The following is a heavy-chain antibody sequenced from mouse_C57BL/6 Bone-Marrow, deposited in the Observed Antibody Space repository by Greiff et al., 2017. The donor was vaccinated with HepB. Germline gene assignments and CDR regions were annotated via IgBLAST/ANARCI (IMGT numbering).Heavy chain of an antibody. Sequence: QVTLKESGPGILQSSQTLSLTCSFSGFSLSTSGMGVSWIRQPSGKGLEWLAHIYWDDDKRYNPSLKSRLTISKDTSRNQVFLKITSVDTADTATYYCARSITTVVAYYFDYWGQGTTLTVSS. CDR1: GFSLSTSGMG. V-gene: IGHV8-12*01. J-gene: IGHJ2*01. CDR2: IYWDDDK. CDR3: ARSITTVVAYYFDY. D-gene: IGHD1-1*01.